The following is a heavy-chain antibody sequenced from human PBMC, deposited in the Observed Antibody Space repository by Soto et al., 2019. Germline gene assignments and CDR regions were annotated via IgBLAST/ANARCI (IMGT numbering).Heavy chain of an antibody. D-gene: IGHD3-16*01. CDR2: ISATGGGT. Sequence: XGSLALSCAASGFNFSNYAMSWVRQAPGKGLEWVSLISATGGGTYYADSVKGRFTISRDNSHNTLYLQVHSLTAEDTAVYYCAKDRRAGGNSAFYFDFWGQGAQVTVSS. CDR3: AKDRRAGGNSAFYFDF. J-gene: IGHJ4*02. V-gene: IGHV3-23*01. CDR1: GFNFSNYA.